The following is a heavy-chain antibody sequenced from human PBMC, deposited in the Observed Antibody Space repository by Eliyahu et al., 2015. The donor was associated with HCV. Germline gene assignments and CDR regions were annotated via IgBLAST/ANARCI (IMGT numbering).Heavy chain of an antibody. D-gene: IGHD4-17*01. V-gene: IGHV3-23*01. CDR2: FGSRGSNT. CDR3: AGRTTATRKYFDD. Sequence: EVQLLESGGGLVQPGGSLRLSCXASGFTFSSYAMTWVRQAPGKGLEWVSTFGSRGSNTYYADSVRGRFTISRDNSKSTLYLQMNSLMAEDTAIYYCAGRTTATRKYFDDWGQGTLVTVSS. CDR1: GFTFSSYA. J-gene: IGHJ4*02.